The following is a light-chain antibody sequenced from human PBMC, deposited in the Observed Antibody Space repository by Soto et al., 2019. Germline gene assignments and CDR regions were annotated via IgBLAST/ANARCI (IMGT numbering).Light chain of an antibody. V-gene: IGKV3-11*01. J-gene: IGKJ5*01. CDR2: DAA. Sequence: EIVLTQSPATLSLSPGERATLSCRASQSVISHLAWYQQKPGQAPRLLIYDAANRATGIPARFSGSGSGTDFTLTISSLEPEDFAVYYCQHRTNFGQGTRLEIK. CDR1: QSVISH. CDR3: QHRTN.